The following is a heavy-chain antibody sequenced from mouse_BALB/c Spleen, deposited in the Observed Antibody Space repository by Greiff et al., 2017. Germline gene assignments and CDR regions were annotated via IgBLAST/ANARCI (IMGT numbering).Heavy chain of an antibody. Sequence: QVQLQQSGAELVRPGASVKLSCKASGYSFTSYWKNWLKRRPGQSLVWIGMIHPSDSETRFNPKFKDKSTLTVDKSSSTAYMQLSRPTSEDSAVYCCARNYDGYDVPFAYWGQGTLVTVSA. V-gene: IGHV1-61*01. J-gene: IGHJ3*01. CDR1: GYSFTSYW. CDR2: IHPSDSET. D-gene: IGHD2-3*01. CDR3: ARNYDGYDVPFAY.